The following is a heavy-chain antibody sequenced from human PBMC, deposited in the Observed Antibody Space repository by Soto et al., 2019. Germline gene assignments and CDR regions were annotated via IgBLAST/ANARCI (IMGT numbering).Heavy chain of an antibody. CDR3: ARDRYGSVGSFDY. CDR1: GFTFSSYG. J-gene: IGHJ4*02. Sequence: HPGGSLRLSCAASGFTFSSYGMHWVRQAPGKGLEWVAVIWYDGSNKYYADSVKGRFTISRDNSKNTLYLQMNSLRAEDTAVYYCARDRYGSVGSFDYWGQGTLVTVSS. CDR2: IWYDGSNK. V-gene: IGHV3-33*01. D-gene: IGHD2-15*01.